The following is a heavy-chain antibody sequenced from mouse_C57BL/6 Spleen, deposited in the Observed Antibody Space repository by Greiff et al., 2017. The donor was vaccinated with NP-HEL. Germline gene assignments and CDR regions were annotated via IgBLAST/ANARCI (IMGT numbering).Heavy chain of an antibody. J-gene: IGHJ4*01. V-gene: IGHV1-42*01. CDR3: ARSGSNCVLDY. Sequence: VQLQQSGPELVKPGASVKISCKASGYSFTGYYMNWVKQSPEKSLEWIGEINPRTGGTTYNQKFKAKATLTVDKSSSTAYMQLKSLTSEDSAVYYCARSGSNCVLDYWGQGTSVTVSS. CDR2: INPRTGGT. D-gene: IGHD2-5*01. CDR1: GYSFTGYY.